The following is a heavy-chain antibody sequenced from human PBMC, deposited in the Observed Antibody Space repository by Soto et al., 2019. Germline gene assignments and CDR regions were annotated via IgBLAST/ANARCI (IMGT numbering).Heavy chain of an antibody. V-gene: IGHV3-30*18. J-gene: IGHJ4*02. CDR1: GFTFSNYG. CDR2: ISYDGSHK. CDR3: AKDGAPRYCSRSSCHPAGAY. D-gene: IGHD2-15*01. Sequence: QVQLVESGGGVVQPGRSLRLSCAGSGFTFSNYGLHWVRQAPGKGLEWVAVISYDGSHKYYADSVKGRLTISRDNSNNMLYRQMDSLRAEDTAAYYCAKDGAPRYCSRSSCHPAGAYWGQGTLVTVSS.